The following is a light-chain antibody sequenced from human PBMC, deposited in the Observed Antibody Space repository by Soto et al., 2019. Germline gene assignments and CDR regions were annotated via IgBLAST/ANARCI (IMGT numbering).Light chain of an antibody. V-gene: IGKV1-5*03. CDR1: QGIGTD. Sequence: DIPMTQSPSSLSASVGDRVTITCRASQGIGTDLGWYQQKPGKAPKLLIYKASTLKSGVPSRFSGSGSGTEFTLTISSLQPDDFATYYCQHYNSYSEAFGQGTKVDIK. CDR2: KAS. CDR3: QHYNSYSEA. J-gene: IGKJ1*01.